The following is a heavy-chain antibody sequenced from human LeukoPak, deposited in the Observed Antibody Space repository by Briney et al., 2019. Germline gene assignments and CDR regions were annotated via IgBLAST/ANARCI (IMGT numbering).Heavy chain of an antibody. CDR1: GGSISSSSYY. V-gene: IGHV4-39*01. CDR3: ARVVVAATRFRWFDP. Sequence: SETLSLTCTVSGGSISSSSYYWGWIRQPPGKGLEWIGRIYYSGSTYYNPSLKSRVTISVDTSKNQFSLKLSSVTAADTAVYYCARVVVAATRFRWFDPWGQGTLVTVSS. J-gene: IGHJ5*02. D-gene: IGHD2-15*01. CDR2: IYYSGST.